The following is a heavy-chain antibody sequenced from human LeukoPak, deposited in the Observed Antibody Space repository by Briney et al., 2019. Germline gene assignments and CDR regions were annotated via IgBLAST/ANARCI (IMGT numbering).Heavy chain of an antibody. Sequence: GGSLRLSCAASGFTFGGHEMNWVRQAPGKGLEWLSYISTTGSTIYYADSVKGRFTISRDNAKNSLYLQMNSLRAEDTAVYYCARDRLYYYYMDVWGKGTTVTVSS. J-gene: IGHJ6*03. D-gene: IGHD2-21*01. V-gene: IGHV3-48*03. CDR2: ISTTGSTI. CDR3: ARDRLYYYYMDV. CDR1: GFTFGGHE.